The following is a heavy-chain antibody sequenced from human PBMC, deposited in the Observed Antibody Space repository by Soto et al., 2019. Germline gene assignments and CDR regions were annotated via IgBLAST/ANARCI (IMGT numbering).Heavy chain of an antibody. CDR2: INPNSGGT. CDR1: GYTFTGYY. Sequence: QVQLVQSGAEVKKPGASVKVSCKASGYTFTGYYMHWVRQAPGQGLEWMGWINPNSGGTNYAQKFQGRVTMTRDTSISTAYMELIRLRSDDTAVYYCARGYALGYCSSTSCYSYFDYWGQGTLVTVSS. D-gene: IGHD2-2*02. V-gene: IGHV1-2*02. J-gene: IGHJ4*02. CDR3: ARGYALGYCSSTSCYSYFDY.